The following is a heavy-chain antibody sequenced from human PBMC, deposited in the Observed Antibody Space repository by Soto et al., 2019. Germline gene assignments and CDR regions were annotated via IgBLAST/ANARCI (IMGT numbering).Heavy chain of an antibody. D-gene: IGHD3-10*01. J-gene: IGHJ4*02. CDR2: IWYDGSNK. CDR3: ARDGHGADY. V-gene: IGHV3-33*01. CDR1: GFTFSSYG. Sequence: QVQLVESGGGVVQPGRSLRLSCAASGFTFSSYGMHWVRQAPGKGLEWVAVIWYDGSNKYYADSVKGRFTISRDNSKNTLYLQMNSLRAEDTAVYYCARDGHGADYWGQGTLVTVSS.